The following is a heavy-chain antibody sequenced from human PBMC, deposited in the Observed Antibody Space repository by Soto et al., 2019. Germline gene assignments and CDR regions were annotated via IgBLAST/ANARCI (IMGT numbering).Heavy chain of an antibody. Sequence: QVQLVESGGGVVQPGRSLRLSCAASGFTFSSYAMHWVRQAPGKGLEWVAVISNDGSNKYYADSVKGRFTISRDISKNTLYLQMNSLRSEDTVVYYCVRAGGLLLDYWGEGTLVTVSS. D-gene: IGHD2-15*01. CDR3: VRAGGLLLDY. J-gene: IGHJ4*02. CDR1: GFTFSSYA. V-gene: IGHV3-30-3*01. CDR2: ISNDGSNK.